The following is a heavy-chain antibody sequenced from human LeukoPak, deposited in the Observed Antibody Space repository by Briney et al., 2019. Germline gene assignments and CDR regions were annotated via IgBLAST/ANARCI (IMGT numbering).Heavy chain of an antibody. Sequence: SVKVSCKASGGTFSSYAISWVRQAPGQGLEWMGGIIPIFGTANYAQKFQGKVTITTDESTSTAYMELSSLRSEDTAVYYCARDQGQNSYGHLAFDIWGQGTMVTVSS. CDR2: IIPIFGTA. J-gene: IGHJ3*02. CDR3: ARDQGQNSYGHLAFDI. D-gene: IGHD5-18*01. V-gene: IGHV1-69*05. CDR1: GGTFSSYA.